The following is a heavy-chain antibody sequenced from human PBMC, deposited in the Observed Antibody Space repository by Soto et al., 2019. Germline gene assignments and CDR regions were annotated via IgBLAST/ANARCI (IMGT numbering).Heavy chain of an antibody. CDR2: IDESGNYI. Sequence: EVQVVESGGGLVKPGGSLRLSCTASGSTFSNYGMNWVRQAPGKGLEWVSSIDESGNYIYYADSVQGRFIISRDNVKNLLYLQMNSLRAEDTAVYCCARDESAGSSIRYWGQGTLVTVSS. CDR1: GSTFSNYG. J-gene: IGHJ4*02. D-gene: IGHD2-2*01. V-gene: IGHV3-21*01. CDR3: ARDESAGSSIRY.